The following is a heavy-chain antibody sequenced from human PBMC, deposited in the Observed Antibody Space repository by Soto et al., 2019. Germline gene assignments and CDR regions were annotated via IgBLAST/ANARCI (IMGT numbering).Heavy chain of an antibody. CDR1: GFTFRWFG. Sequence: GSLLLPCAVSGFTFRWFGMNWVRQAPGKGLEWVARISNDGSNEYYVDSVKGRFTISRDNSKNTLYLQMDSLRAEDTAVYYCAKGEVRGIIPSYFDYWGLGTLVTVYS. CDR2: ISNDGSNE. V-gene: IGHV3-30*18. J-gene: IGHJ4*02. CDR3: AKGEVRGIIPSYFDY. D-gene: IGHD3-10*01.